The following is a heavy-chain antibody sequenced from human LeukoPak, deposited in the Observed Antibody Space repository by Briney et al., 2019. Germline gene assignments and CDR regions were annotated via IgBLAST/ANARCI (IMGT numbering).Heavy chain of an antibody. CDR3: ARLYELVRGVRYYGMDV. J-gene: IGHJ6*02. Sequence: GASVKVSCKASGYTYTSYGISWVRQAPGQELEGMGWINAYNGNTNYEQKLQGRSTMTTDTYTITAYMELRKLRSDDTAVYYCARLYELVRGVRYYGMDVWGQGTTVTVSS. CDR2: INAYNGNT. V-gene: IGHV1-18*01. D-gene: IGHD3-10*01. CDR1: GYTYTSYG.